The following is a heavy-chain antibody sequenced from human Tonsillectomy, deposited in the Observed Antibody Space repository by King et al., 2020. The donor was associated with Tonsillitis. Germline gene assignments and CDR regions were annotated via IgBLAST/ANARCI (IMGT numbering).Heavy chain of an antibody. CDR3: AKAYCSGGTCYPGGHYYGMDV. CDR1: GFTFDDYT. Sequence: VQLVESGGVVVQPGGALRLSCAASGFTFDDYTMHRVRQAPGKGLEWVSLISWDGGSTYYADSVKGRFTISRDNSKNSLYLQMNSLGTEDTSLYYCAKAYCSGGTCYPGGHYYGMDVWGQGTTVTVSS. V-gene: IGHV3-43*01. J-gene: IGHJ6*02. D-gene: IGHD2-15*01. CDR2: ISWDGGST.